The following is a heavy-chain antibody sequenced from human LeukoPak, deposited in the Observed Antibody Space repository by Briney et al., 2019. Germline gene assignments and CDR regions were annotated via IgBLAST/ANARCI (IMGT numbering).Heavy chain of an antibody. J-gene: IGHJ4*02. CDR2: INHCGST. D-gene: IGHD6-6*01. Sequence: SETLSLTCAVYGGSFSGYYWSWIRQPPGKGLEWIGEINHCGSTNYNPSLKSRVTISVDTSKNQFSLKLSSVTAADTAVYYCATQYSSSGSPFDYWGQGTLVTVSS. CDR1: GGSFSGYY. V-gene: IGHV4-34*01. CDR3: ATQYSSSGSPFDY.